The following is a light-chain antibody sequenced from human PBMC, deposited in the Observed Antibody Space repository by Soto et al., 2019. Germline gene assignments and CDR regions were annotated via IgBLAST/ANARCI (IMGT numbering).Light chain of an antibody. V-gene: IGKV3-20*01. J-gene: IGKJ2*01. CDR1: QSLNSNF. Sequence: EFVLTQSPGTLSLSPGERATLSCRASQSLNSNFFAWYQQRPGQAPRLLMYGASTRVTGVPDRFSGSGSGTDFTLTISRLETEDFAVYYCQEYGSSPPRYTFGQGTKLEI. CDR2: GAS. CDR3: QEYGSSPPRYT.